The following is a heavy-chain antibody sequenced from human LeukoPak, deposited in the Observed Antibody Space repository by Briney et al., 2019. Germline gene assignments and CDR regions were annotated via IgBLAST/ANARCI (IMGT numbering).Heavy chain of an antibody. V-gene: IGHV1-46*01. CDR2: INPSGGST. CDR1: GYTFTSYY. J-gene: IGHJ5*02. CDR3: ARDSLVVITTGMSSFDP. Sequence: ASLKVSCKASGYTFTSYYMHWVRQAPGQGLEWMGIINPSGGSTSYAQKFQGRVTMTRDMSTSTVYMELSSLRSEDTAVYYCARDSLVVITTGMSSFDPWGQGTLVTVSS. D-gene: IGHD3-22*01.